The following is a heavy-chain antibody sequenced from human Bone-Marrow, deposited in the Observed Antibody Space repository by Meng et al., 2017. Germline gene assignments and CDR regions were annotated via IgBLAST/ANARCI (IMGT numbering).Heavy chain of an antibody. CDR2: IYTSGST. Sequence: SETLSLTCTVSGGSISSGSYYWSWIRQPAGKGLEWIGRIYTSGSTNYNPSLKSRVTISVDTSKNQFSLKLSSVTAADTAVYYCARDIVVVPAANNYYYYGMDVWGQGTTVTVSS. V-gene: IGHV4-61*02. CDR1: GGSISSGSYY. CDR3: ARDIVVVPAANNYYYYGMDV. J-gene: IGHJ6*02. D-gene: IGHD2-2*01.